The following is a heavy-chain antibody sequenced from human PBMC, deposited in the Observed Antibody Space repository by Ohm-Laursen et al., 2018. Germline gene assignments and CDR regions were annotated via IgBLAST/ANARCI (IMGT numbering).Heavy chain of an antibody. Sequence: EASVKVSCKASGYTFTSYDINWVRQATGQGLEWMGWMNPNSGNTGYAQKFQGRVTMTRNTSINTAYMELSSLRSEDTAVYYCARMGPQQPHWYFDLLGRGTLVTVSS. V-gene: IGHV1-8*01. D-gene: IGHD1/OR15-1a*01. J-gene: IGHJ2*01. CDR1: GYTFTSYD. CDR3: ARMGPQQPHWYFDL. CDR2: MNPNSGNT.